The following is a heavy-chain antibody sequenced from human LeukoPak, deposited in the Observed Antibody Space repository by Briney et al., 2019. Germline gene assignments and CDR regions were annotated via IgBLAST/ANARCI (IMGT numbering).Heavy chain of an antibody. CDR1: GFTFSSSA. D-gene: IGHD6-13*01. V-gene: IGHV3-23*01. J-gene: IGHJ4*02. CDR3: ARRSWSSIIDY. CDR2: ISNNGGYT. Sequence: GGSLRLSCAASGFTFSSSAMSWVRQAPGKGLEWVSAISNNGGYTYYADSVQGRFTISRDNSKNTLYLQMNSLRAEDTAVYYCARRSWSSIIDYWGQGTLVTVSS.